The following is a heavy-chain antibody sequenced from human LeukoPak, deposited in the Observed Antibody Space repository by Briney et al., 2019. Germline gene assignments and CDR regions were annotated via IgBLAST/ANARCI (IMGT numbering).Heavy chain of an antibody. V-gene: IGHV3-74*01. CDR3: VRDPRGGTADH. CDR1: GFTFNKYW. J-gene: IGHJ5*02. CDR2: ISGDGTRI. Sequence: GGSLRLSCAASGFTFNKYWMHWVRQTPGQGLVWVSRISGDGTRIDYADSVKGRFTISRDNAKNTLHLQMNSLRDDDTAVYYCVRDPRGGTADHWGKGTLITVSS. D-gene: IGHD3-10*01.